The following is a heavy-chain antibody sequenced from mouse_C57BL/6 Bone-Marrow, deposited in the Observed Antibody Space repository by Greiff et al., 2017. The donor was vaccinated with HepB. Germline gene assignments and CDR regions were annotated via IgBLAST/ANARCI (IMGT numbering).Heavy chain of an antibody. CDR3: ARDRGGPALAMDY. J-gene: IGHJ4*01. Sequence: EVKVVESGGGLVQSGRSLRLSCATSGFTFSDFYMEWVRQAPGKGLEWIAASRNKANDYTSEYSASVKGRVIVSRDTSRSILYLQMNALIAEDTAIYYCARDRGGPALAMDYWGQGTSVTVSS. CDR2: SRNKANDYTS. D-gene: IGHD3-3*01. V-gene: IGHV7-1*01. CDR1: GFTFSDFY.